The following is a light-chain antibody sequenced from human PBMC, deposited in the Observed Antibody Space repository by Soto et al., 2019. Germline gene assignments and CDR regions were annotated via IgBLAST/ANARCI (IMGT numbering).Light chain of an antibody. J-gene: IGKJ5*01. CDR2: GAS. CDR3: QQYGRSLIT. CDR1: QSVSNS. V-gene: IGKV3-20*01. Sequence: ELAFRQCLVNLTLSPRGRATLSSMASQSVSNSLAWYQQKTGQAPRLLISGASSRATGIPDRFSGSGSGTDFTLNISRLEPEDFALYYCQQYGRSLITFGHGTRLEIK.